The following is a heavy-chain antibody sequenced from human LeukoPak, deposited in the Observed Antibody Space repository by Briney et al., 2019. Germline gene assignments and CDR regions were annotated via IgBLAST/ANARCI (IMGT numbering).Heavy chain of an antibody. CDR3: AKDGVATIMGGYFDY. D-gene: IGHD5-12*01. V-gene: IGHV3-30*18. Sequence: GGSLRLSCPASGFTFSSYGMHWVRQAPGKGLEWVAVISYDGSNKYYADSVKGRFTISRDNSKNTLYLQMNSLRAEDTAGYYCAKDGVATIMGGYFDYWGQGTLVTVSS. CDR2: ISYDGSNK. CDR1: GFTFSSYG. J-gene: IGHJ4*02.